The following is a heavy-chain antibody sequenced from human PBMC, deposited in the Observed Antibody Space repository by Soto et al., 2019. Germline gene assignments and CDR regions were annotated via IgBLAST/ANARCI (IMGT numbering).Heavy chain of an antibody. J-gene: IGHJ6*03. CDR2: INPSGGST. Sequence: QVQLVQSGAEVKKPGASVKVSCKASGYTFTSYYMHWVRQAPGQGLEWMGIINPSGGSTSYAQKIQGRVTMTRDTSTSTVYMELSSLRSEDTAVYYCARDGVQESSSSGWVFYYYYYMDVWGKGTTVTVSS. D-gene: IGHD6-19*01. CDR3: ARDGVQESSSSGWVFYYYYYMDV. CDR1: GYTFTSYY. V-gene: IGHV1-46*03.